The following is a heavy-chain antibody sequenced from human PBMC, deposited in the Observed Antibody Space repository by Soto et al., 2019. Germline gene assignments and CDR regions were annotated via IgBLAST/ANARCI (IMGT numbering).Heavy chain of an antibody. V-gene: IGHV4-59*01. D-gene: IGHD3-22*01. CDR3: ARVLDYYDSSGYLDY. Sequence: SETLSLTCTVSGGSISSYYWSWIRQPPGKGLEWIGYIYYSGSTNYNPSLKSRVTISVDTSKNQFSLKLSSVTAADTAVYYCARVLDYYDSSGYLDYWGQGTLVTVSS. CDR2: IYYSGST. CDR1: GGSISSYY. J-gene: IGHJ4*02.